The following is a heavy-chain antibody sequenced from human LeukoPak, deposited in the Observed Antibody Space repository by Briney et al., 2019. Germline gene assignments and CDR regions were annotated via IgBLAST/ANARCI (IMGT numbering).Heavy chain of an antibody. D-gene: IGHD1-1*01. CDR3: AREGWNDPPYFDN. J-gene: IGHJ4*02. V-gene: IGHV3-7*01. CDR2: IEQDGTEK. CDR1: GFTFRSFW. Sequence: GGSLRLSCTASGFTFRSFWMSWVRQAAGKGPEWVANIEQDGTEKNFVDSVKGRFIISRDNAKNSVYLQMNSLRADDTAVYFCAREGWNDPPYFDNWGQGTLVTVSS.